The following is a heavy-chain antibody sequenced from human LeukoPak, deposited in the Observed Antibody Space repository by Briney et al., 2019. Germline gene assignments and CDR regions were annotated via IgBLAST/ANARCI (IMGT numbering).Heavy chain of an antibody. V-gene: IGHV4-59*01. D-gene: IGHD3-3*01. CDR1: GGSISSYY. Sequence: NPSETLSLTCTVSGGSISSYYWGWIRQPPGKGLEWIGYIYYSGSTNYNPSLKSRVTISVDTSKNQFSLKLSSVTAADTAVYYRARGGYDFWSGFAFDIWGQGTMVTVSS. CDR2: IYYSGST. J-gene: IGHJ3*02. CDR3: ARGGYDFWSGFAFDI.